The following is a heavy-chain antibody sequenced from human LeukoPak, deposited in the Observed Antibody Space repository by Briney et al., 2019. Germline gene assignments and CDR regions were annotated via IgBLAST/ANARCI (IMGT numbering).Heavy chain of an antibody. CDR3: ARDGDYGDPPFDY. CDR2: IYSGGNT. CDR1: GFTFSSYA. Sequence: GGSLRLSCAASGFTFSSYAMSWVRQAPGKGLEWVSVIYSGGNTYYADSVKGRFTISRDNSKNTLYLQMNSLRAEDTAVYYCARDGDYGDPPFDYWGQGTLVTVSS. D-gene: IGHD4-17*01. V-gene: IGHV3-53*01. J-gene: IGHJ4*02.